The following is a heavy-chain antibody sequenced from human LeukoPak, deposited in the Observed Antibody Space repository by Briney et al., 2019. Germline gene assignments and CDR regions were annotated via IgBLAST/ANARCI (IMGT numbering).Heavy chain of an antibody. D-gene: IGHD3-22*01. CDR1: GGSITNYY. V-gene: IGHV4-34*01. J-gene: IGHJ4*02. CDR2: INHSGST. CDR3: ASYGYYDSSGYCDY. Sequence: PSETLSLTCSVSGGSITNYYWSWIRQPPGKGLEWIGEINHSGSTNYNPSLKSRVTISVDTSKNQFSLKLSSVTAADTAVYYCASYGYYDSSGYCDYWGQGTLVTVSS.